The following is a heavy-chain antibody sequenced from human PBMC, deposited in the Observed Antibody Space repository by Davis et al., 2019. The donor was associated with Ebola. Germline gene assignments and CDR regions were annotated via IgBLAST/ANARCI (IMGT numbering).Heavy chain of an antibody. D-gene: IGHD4-17*01. CDR3: ARVGDYGDYVLDY. V-gene: IGHV3-53*01. CDR1: GFTVSSNY. CDR2: IYSGGST. Sequence: GESLKISCAASGFTVSSNYMSWVRQAPGKGLEWVSVIYSGGSTYYADSVKGRFTISRDNSKNTLYLQMNSLRAEDTAVYYCARVGDYGDYVLDYWGQGTLVTVSS. J-gene: IGHJ4*02.